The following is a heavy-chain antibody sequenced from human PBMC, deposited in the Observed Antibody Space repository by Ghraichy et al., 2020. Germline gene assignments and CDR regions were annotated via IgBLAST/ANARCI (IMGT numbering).Heavy chain of an antibody. CDR2: ISSSGSTI. CDR3: ARDGYGDYSNYYGMDV. J-gene: IGHJ6*02. Sequence: GGSLRLSCAASGFTFSSYSMNWVRQAPGKGLECVSYISSSGSTIYYADSVKGRFTISRDNAKNSLSLQMTSLRDEDTAVYYCARDGYGDYSNYYGMDVWGQGTTVTVSS. D-gene: IGHD4-17*01. CDR1: GFTFSSYS. V-gene: IGHV3-48*02.